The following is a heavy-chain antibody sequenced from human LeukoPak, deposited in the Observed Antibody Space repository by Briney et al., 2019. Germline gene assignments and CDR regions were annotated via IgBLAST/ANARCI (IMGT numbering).Heavy chain of an antibody. Sequence: GESLKISCQGFGYSFTSYWIGWVRQMPGKGMERMGVIYPGDSRIRYNTSFQGQVTISVDKSISTAYLQWVSLRASDSAMYYCACRDLTSTWSFPWGQGTLVTVSS. J-gene: IGHJ5*02. CDR1: GYSFTSYW. CDR2: IYPGDSRI. V-gene: IGHV5-51*01. D-gene: IGHD6-13*01. CDR3: ACRDLTSTWSFP.